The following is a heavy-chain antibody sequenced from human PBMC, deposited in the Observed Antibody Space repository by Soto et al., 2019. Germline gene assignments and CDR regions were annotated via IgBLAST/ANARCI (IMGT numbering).Heavy chain of an antibody. D-gene: IGHD6-19*01. V-gene: IGHV3-21*01. CDR3: ARDSETLAVAGTRSDY. CDR2: ISRSSSHI. CDR1: GFSFSSHS. J-gene: IGHJ4*02. Sequence: EVQLEESGGGLVKPGGSVRLSCAASGFSFSSHSMNWVRQAPGKGLEWVSSISRSSSHIFYADSVRGRFTISRDNAKNSLYLQVNSLRAEDTAVYYCARDSETLAVAGTRSDYWGQGALVTVSS.